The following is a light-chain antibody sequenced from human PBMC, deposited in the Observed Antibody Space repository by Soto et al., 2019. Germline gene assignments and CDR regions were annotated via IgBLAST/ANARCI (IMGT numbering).Light chain of an antibody. CDR1: QGIRND. J-gene: IGKJ1*01. V-gene: IGKV1-17*01. Sequence: DIQMTQSPSSLSASVGDRVTITCRASQGIRNDVGWYQQRPGNAPKRLIYAASTLQSGVLSHFSGSGFGTEFTLTLSGLQAEDSATYYGLQYHSFPRTFGRGTNVEVK. CDR2: AAS. CDR3: LQYHSFPRT.